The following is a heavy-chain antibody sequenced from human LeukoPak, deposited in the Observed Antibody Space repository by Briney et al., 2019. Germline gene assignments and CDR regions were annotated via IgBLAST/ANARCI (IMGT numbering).Heavy chain of an antibody. V-gene: IGHV3-23*01. CDR2: FSATDGSA. Sequence: GGSLILSCAASGFTFSSYAMTWVRQAPGKGLEWVSAFSATDGSAQYAESVEGRFTISRDNSKNTLFLQMNSLGAEDTAVYYCARAKIAAAGTGAFDVWGQGTLVTVSS. CDR1: GFTFSSYA. D-gene: IGHD6-13*01. CDR3: ARAKIAAAGTGAFDV. J-gene: IGHJ3*01.